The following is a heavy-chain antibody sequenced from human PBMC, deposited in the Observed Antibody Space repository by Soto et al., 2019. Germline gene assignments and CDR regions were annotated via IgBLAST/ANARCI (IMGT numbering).Heavy chain of an antibody. CDR3: ARGTSQGQLVPVRPDYYYGMDV. D-gene: IGHD6-6*01. Sequence: GGSLRLSCAASGFTFSSYGMHWVRQAPGKGLEWVAVIWYDGSNKYYEDSVKGRFTISRDNSKNTLYLQMNSLRAEDTAVYYCARGTSQGQLVPVRPDYYYGMDVWGQGTTVTVSS. V-gene: IGHV3-33*01. J-gene: IGHJ6*02. CDR1: GFTFSSYG. CDR2: IWYDGSNK.